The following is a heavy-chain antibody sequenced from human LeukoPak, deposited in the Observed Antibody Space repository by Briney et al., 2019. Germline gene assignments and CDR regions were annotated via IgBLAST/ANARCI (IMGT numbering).Heavy chain of an antibody. D-gene: IGHD3-22*01. CDR2: IYYSGST. V-gene: IGHV4-59*01. Sequence: MSSETLSLTCTVSGGSINSYYWSWIRQPPGKGLEWIGYIYYSGSTNYNPSLKSRVTISVDTSKNQFSLKLSSVTAADTAVYYCARLYYYDSSGYTVEYYFDYWGQGTLVTVSS. CDR1: GGSINSYY. J-gene: IGHJ4*02. CDR3: ARLYYYDSSGYTVEYYFDY.